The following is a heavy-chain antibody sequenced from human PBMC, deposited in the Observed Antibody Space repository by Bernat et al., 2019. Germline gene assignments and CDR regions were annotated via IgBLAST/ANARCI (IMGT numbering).Heavy chain of an antibody. V-gene: IGHV1-69*04. D-gene: IGHD2-2*01. Sequence: QVQLVQSGAEVKKPGSSVKVSCKASGGTFSSYAISWVRQAPGQGLEWMGRIIPILGIANYAQKFQGRVTSTADKSTSTAYMELSSLRSEDTAVYYCASPYCSSTSCYNDAFDIWGQGTMVTVSS. CDR1: GGTFSSYA. CDR3: ASPYCSSTSCYNDAFDI. J-gene: IGHJ3*02. CDR2: IIPILGIA.